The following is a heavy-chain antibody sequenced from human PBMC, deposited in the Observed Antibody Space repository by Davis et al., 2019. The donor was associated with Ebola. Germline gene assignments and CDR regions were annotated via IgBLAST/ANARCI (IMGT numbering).Heavy chain of an antibody. Sequence: PGGSLRLFCAASGFTFSSYSMNWVRQAPGKGLEWVSYISSSSSTIYYADSVKGRFTISRDNSKNTLYLQMDSLRPEDTAVYYCARSPNPLYYYYYMDVWGKGTMVTVSS. CDR1: GFTFSSYS. CDR2: ISSSSSTI. V-gene: IGHV3-48*01. J-gene: IGHJ6*03. CDR3: ARSPNPLYYYYYMDV.